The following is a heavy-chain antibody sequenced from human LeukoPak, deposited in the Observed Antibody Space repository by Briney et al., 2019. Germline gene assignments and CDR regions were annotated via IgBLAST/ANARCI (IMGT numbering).Heavy chain of an antibody. J-gene: IGHJ4*02. CDR1: GGSFSGYY. V-gene: IGHV4-34*01. CDR2: IYHSGST. CDR3: ARGLYCTNGVCPYYFDY. D-gene: IGHD2-8*01. Sequence: PSETLSLTCAVYGGSFSGYYWCWCLQPPGKGLEWIGTIYHSGSTYYNPSLKSRLAISVDTSKNQFSLRLSSVTAADTAIYYCARGLYCTNGVCPYYFDYWGQGTLVTVSS.